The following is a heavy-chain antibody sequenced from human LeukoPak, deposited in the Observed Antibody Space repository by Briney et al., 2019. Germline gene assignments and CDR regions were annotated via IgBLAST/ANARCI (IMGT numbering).Heavy chain of an antibody. CDR1: GGSICSYY. V-gene: IGHV4-59*01. Sequence: PSETLSLTCTVSGGSICSYYWSWIRQPPGKGLEWIGYIYYSGSTNYNPSLKSRVTISVDTSKNQFSLKLSSVTAADTAVYYCASNYYDSSGNYWGQGTLVTVSS. J-gene: IGHJ4*02. D-gene: IGHD3-22*01. CDR3: ASNYYDSSGNY. CDR2: IYYSGST.